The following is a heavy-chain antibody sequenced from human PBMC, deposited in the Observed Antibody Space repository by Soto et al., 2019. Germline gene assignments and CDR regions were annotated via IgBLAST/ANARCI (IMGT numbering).Heavy chain of an antibody. D-gene: IGHD3-3*01. CDR2: INPNSGGT. J-gene: IGHJ5*02. V-gene: IGHV1-2*04. CDR1: GGTFSSYA. Sequence: ASVKVSCKASGGTFSSYAISWVRQAPGQGLEWMGWINPNSGGTNYAQKFQGWVTMTRDTSISTAYMELSRLRSDDTAVYYCARGLYYDFWSGSWFDPWGQGTLVTVSS. CDR3: ARGLYYDFWSGSWFDP.